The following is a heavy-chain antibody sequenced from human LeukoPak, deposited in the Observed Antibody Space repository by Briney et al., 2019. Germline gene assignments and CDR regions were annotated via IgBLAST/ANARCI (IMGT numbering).Heavy chain of an antibody. J-gene: IGHJ2*01. CDR1: GFTFSSYG. Sequence: PGGSLRLSCAASGFTFSSYGMHWVRQAPGKGLEWVAVIWYDGSNKYYADSVKGLFTISRDNSKNTLYLQMNSLRAEDTAVYYCARAVGVAAVAPLDLWGRGTLVTVSS. CDR3: ARAVGVAAVAPLDL. V-gene: IGHV3-33*01. D-gene: IGHD6-13*01. CDR2: IWYDGSNK.